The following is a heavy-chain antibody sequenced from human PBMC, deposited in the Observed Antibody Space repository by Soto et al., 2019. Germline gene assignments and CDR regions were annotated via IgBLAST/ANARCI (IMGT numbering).Heavy chain of an antibody. V-gene: IGHV1-69*01. D-gene: IGHD1-26*01. CDR2: IIPIFGTA. CDR1: GGTFSSYA. J-gene: IGHJ6*02. CDR3: ARGNMCIVGATADYYYYGMDV. Sequence: GASVKVSCKASGGTFSSYAISWVRQAPGQGLAWMGGIIPIFGTANYAQKFQGRVTFTADESTSIAYMELSSLRSEARGVSHCARGNMCIVGATADYYYYGMDVWGQGTTVTVSS.